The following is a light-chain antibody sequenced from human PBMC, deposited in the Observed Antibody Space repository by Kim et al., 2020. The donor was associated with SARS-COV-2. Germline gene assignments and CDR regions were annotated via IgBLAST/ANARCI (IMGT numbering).Light chain of an antibody. CDR1: QSVSDK. CDR3: QQYNNWPLT. J-gene: IGKJ4*01. Sequence: EIMMTQSPATLSVSPGERATLSCRASQSVSDKLAWYQQKPGQPPRLVIYAASTRATDIPARFSGSGSGTEFTLNISSLQSEDFAVYYCQQYNNWPLTFGGGTKVDIK. V-gene: IGKV3-15*01. CDR2: AAS.